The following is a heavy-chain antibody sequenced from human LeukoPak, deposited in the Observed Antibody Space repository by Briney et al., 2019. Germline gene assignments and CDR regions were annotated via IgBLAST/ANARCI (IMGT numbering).Heavy chain of an antibody. CDR2: IYYSGST. D-gene: IGHD2-15*01. Sequence: SETLSLTCTVSGGSVSSGSYYWSWLRQPPGKGLGWIGFIYYSGSTTYNPSLKSRATISIDTSKNLFSLKLSSVTAADTAVYYCAREVFGGSVDFDYWGQGTLVTVSS. CDR3: AREVFGGSVDFDY. J-gene: IGHJ4*02. V-gene: IGHV4-61*01. CDR1: GGSVSSGSYY.